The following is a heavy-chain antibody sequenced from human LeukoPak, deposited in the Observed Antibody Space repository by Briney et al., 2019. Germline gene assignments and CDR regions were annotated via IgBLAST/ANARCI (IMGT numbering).Heavy chain of an antibody. D-gene: IGHD6-25*01. Sequence: SETLSLTCSVSGGSIDSRIYFWGWIRQFPGKGLEWIGNIHYNESTNYNPSLKSRVTISVDTSKNQFSLKLSSVTAADTAVYYCARVSGRQFDPWGQGTLVTVSS. CDR2: IHYNEST. CDR3: ARVSGRQFDP. V-gene: IGHV4-39*07. J-gene: IGHJ5*02. CDR1: GGSIDSRIYF.